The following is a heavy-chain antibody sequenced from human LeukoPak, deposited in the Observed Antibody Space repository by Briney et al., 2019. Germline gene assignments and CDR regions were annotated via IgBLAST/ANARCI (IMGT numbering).Heavy chain of an antibody. CDR2: IKQDGSTK. CDR1: GFTFSNSW. D-gene: IGHD3-3*01. J-gene: IGHJ4*02. Sequence: GGSLRLSCAASGFTFSNSWMAWVRQAPGKGLEWVANIKQDGSTKHYTDSLKDRFTISRDNPKNLLYVQMSSLRAEDTAVYYCARELSGDLDYWGQGTLVTVSS. V-gene: IGHV3-7*01. CDR3: ARELSGDLDY.